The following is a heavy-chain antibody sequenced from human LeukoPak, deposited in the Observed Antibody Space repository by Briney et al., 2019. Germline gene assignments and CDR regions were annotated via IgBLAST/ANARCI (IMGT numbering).Heavy chain of an antibody. CDR3: ARDGSIVGPDY. CDR2: ISAYTGNT. Sequence: ASVKVSCKXSGYAFTSYGISCVRQAPGQGLEWMGWISAYTGNTNYAQKLQGRVTMTTDPSTSTAYMELRSLRSDDTAVYYCARDGSIVGPDYWGQGTLVTVSS. CDR1: GYAFTSYG. D-gene: IGHD1-26*01. V-gene: IGHV1-18*01. J-gene: IGHJ4*02.